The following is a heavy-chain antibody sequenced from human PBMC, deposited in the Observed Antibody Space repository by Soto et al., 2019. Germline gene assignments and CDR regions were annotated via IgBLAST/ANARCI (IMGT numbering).Heavy chain of an antibody. CDR2: ISSSSSTI. D-gene: IGHD3-3*01. CDR1: GFTFSSYS. CDR3: ARDLYYDFWSGYYTPTPFDY. J-gene: IGHJ4*02. V-gene: IGHV3-48*01. Sequence: GGSLRLSCAASGFTFSSYSMNWVRQAPGKGLEWVSYISSSSSTIYYADSVKGRFTISRDNAKNSLYLQMNSLRAEDTAVYYCARDLYYDFWSGYYTPTPFDYWGQGTLVTVSS.